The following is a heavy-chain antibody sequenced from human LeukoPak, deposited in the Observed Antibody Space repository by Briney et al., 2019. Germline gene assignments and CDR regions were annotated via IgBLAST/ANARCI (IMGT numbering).Heavy chain of an antibody. V-gene: IGHV1-18*01. CDR2: ISAYNGNT. CDR1: GYTFTSYG. D-gene: IGHD2-15*01. J-gene: IGHJ4*02. Sequence: ASVKDSCKATGYTFTSYGISWVRQAAGQGLEWMGCISAYNGNTNYAQKLQGRVTMTTDTSTSTAYMELRSLRSDDTAVYYCARGPYCSGGSCYSSDYWGQGTLVTVSS. CDR3: ARGPYCSGGSCYSSDY.